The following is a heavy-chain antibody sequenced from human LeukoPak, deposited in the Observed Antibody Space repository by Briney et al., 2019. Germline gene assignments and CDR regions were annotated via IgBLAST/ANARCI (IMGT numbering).Heavy chain of an antibody. CDR2: ISDDENDK. CDR3: AKEGNRWLEPRFFDY. J-gene: IGHJ4*02. Sequence: GGSLRLSCAASGFTFSTYGMHWVRQAPGKGLEWVAVISDDENDKYYADSVKGRFTISRDNSKNTLYLQMNSLRAEDTAVYYCAKEGNRWLEPRFFDYWGQGTLVTVSS. D-gene: IGHD1-1*01. CDR1: GFTFSTYG. V-gene: IGHV3-30*18.